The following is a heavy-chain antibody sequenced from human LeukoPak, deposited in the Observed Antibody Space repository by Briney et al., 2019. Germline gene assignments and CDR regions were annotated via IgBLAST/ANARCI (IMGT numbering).Heavy chain of an antibody. CDR3: ARDLGLRQAFDI. Sequence: PGGSLRLSCAASGFTFSGYSMNWVRQAPGKGLEWVSYISSSSSTTYYADSVQGRFTISRDNAKNSLYLQMDSLRDGDTAVYYCARDLGLRQAFDIWGQGTMVTVSS. CDR2: ISSSSSTT. V-gene: IGHV3-48*02. J-gene: IGHJ3*02. CDR1: GFTFSGYS. D-gene: IGHD4-17*01.